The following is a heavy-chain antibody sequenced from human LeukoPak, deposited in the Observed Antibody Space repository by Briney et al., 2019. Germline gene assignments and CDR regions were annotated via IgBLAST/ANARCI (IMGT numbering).Heavy chain of an antibody. CDR1: GGSFSGYY. V-gene: IGHV4-34*01. CDR2: INHSGST. D-gene: IGHD2-15*01. CDR3: ARGLRLLPPRFDI. J-gene: IGHJ3*02. Sequence: RASETLSLTCAVYGGSFSGYYWSWIRQPPGKGLEWIGEINHSGSTNYNPSLKSRVTISVDTSKNQSSLKLSSVTAADTAVYYCARGLRLLPPRFDIWGQGTMVTVSS.